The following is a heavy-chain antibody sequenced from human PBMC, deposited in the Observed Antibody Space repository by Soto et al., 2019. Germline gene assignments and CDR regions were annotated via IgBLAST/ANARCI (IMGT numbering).Heavy chain of an antibody. J-gene: IGHJ6*02. CDR3: ARRPRVWFAELGYNYSYGMDV. V-gene: IGHV4-39*01. CDR1: GGSISSSSYY. D-gene: IGHD3-10*01. Sequence: QLQLQESGPGLVKPSETLSLSCTVSGGSISSSSYYWGWIRQPPGKGLEWIGNIDYSGSTYYNPSPKSRVTISVDTSNNPFALKLSSVTAADTAVYDWARRPRVWFAELGYNYSYGMDVWGQGTTVTVSS. CDR2: IDYSGST.